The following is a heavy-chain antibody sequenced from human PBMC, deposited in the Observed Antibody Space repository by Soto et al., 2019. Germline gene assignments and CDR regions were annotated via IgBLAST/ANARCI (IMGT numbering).Heavy chain of an antibody. J-gene: IGHJ3*02. CDR3: ARRRRIVATIMRLGSHTRYDAFDI. Sequence: SETLSLTCAVYGGSFSGYYWSWIRQPPGKGLEWIGEINHSGSTNYNPSLKSRVTISVDTSKNQFSLKLSSVTAADTAVYYCARRRRIVATIMRLGSHTRYDAFDIWGQGTMVTVSS. CDR2: INHSGST. CDR1: GGSFSGYY. D-gene: IGHD5-12*01. V-gene: IGHV4-34*01.